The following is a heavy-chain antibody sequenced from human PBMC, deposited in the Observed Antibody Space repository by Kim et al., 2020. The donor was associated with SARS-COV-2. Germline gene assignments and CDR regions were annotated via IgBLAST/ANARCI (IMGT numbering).Heavy chain of an antibody. V-gene: IGHV3-23*01. CDR3: ATFAPGALIDF. CDR2: ILGGGDAT. CDR1: GFTFSAYA. D-gene: IGHD3-3*02. Sequence: GGSLRLSCAASGFTFSAYAMCWVRQAPGKGLEWVSAILGGGDATYYADSVKGRFTISRDNSKNTLYMQMNRLRAEDSAVYYCATFAPGALIDFSGQGTLVPVSS. J-gene: IGHJ4*02.